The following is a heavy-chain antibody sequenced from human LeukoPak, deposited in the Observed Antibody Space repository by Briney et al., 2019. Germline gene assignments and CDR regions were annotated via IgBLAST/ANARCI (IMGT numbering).Heavy chain of an antibody. CDR3: ARTPYDFWSGYYFDY. Sequence: ASVKVSCKASGYTFTSYDVNWVRQATGRGLEWMGWMNPNSGNTGYAQKFQGRVTMTTDTSTSTAYMELRCLRSDDTAVYYCARTPYDFWSGYYFDYWGQGTLVTVSS. CDR2: MNPNSGNT. J-gene: IGHJ4*02. D-gene: IGHD3-3*01. CDR1: GYTFTSYD. V-gene: IGHV1-8*02.